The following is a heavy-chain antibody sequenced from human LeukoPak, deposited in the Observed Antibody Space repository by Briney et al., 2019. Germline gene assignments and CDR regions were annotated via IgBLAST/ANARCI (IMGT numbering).Heavy chain of an antibody. CDR3: ARGPGSSSSSGY. J-gene: IGHJ4*02. D-gene: IGHD6-6*01. CDR2: ISSSSSYI. CDR1: GFTFSSYS. V-gene: IGHV3-21*01. Sequence: GGSLRLSCAASGFTFSSYSMNWVRQAPGKGLEWVSSISSSSSYIYYADSVKGRFTISRDNAKNSLYLQMNSLRAEDTAVYYCARGPGSSSSSGYWGQGTLVTVSS.